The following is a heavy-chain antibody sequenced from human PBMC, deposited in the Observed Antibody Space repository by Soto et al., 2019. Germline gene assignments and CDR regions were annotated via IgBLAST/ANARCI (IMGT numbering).Heavy chain of an antibody. V-gene: IGHV1-18*04. J-gene: IGHJ6*02. Sequence: QVQLVQSGAEVKKPGASVKVSCKASGYTFINYGISWVRQAPGQGLEWMGWISGYNGNTHYAQKFQGRVTMNTDTSTTRAYMDLRRLRSDDTAVYYCARDKAAVAGTTAYYAMDVWGQGTTVTVSS. CDR1: GYTFINYG. CDR3: ARDKAAVAGTTAYYAMDV. D-gene: IGHD6-19*01. CDR2: ISGYNGNT.